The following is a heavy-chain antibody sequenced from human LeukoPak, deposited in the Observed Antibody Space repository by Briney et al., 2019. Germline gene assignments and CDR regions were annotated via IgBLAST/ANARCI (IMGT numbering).Heavy chain of an antibody. J-gene: IGHJ4*02. CDR3: AGGLWFGELFGYFDY. CDR2: IIPVFGTA. Sequence: SVKVSCKASGGTVSNYAISWVRPAPGQGLEWMGGIIPVFGTAKYAQEFQGRVTITADEYTSTAYMDLSSLRSEDTAVYYCAGGLWFGELFGYFDYWGQGTLVTISS. V-gene: IGHV1-69*01. CDR1: GGTVSNYA. D-gene: IGHD3-10*01.